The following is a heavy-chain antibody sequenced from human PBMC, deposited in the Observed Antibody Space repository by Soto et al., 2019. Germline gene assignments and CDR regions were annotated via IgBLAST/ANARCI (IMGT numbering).Heavy chain of an antibody. J-gene: IGHJ4*02. CDR1: GASVSSGY. CDR2: MYFGGSI. Sequence: ASETLSLTCTVSGASVSSGYWSWIRQPPGRGLEWLGFMYFGGSINYNPSLTSRVTISLDKSKNQFSLKVTSVTAADTAVYYCARGSHDFWSGYVDYWGQGTLVTVSS. V-gene: IGHV4-59*02. CDR3: ARGSHDFWSGYVDY. D-gene: IGHD3-3*01.